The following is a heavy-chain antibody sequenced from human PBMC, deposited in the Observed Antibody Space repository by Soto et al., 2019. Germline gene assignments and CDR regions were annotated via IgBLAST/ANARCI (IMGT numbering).Heavy chain of an antibody. CDR1: GFTFSSYA. J-gene: IGHJ4*02. V-gene: IGHV3-23*01. Sequence: GGSLRLSCAASGFTFSSYAMSGVRQAPGEGLEWVSAISGSGGSTYYADSVKGRSTISGDNSKNTLYLQMNSLRAEDTAVYYCAQVPPHPDWLLSYFDYWGQGTLVTVSS. CDR2: ISGSGGST. D-gene: IGHD3-9*01. CDR3: AQVPPHPDWLLSYFDY.